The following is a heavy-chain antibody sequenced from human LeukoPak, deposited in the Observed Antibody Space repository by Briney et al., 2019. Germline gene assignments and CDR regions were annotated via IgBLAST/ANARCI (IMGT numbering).Heavy chain of an antibody. D-gene: IGHD5-12*01. Sequence: PGGSLRLSCAASGFTFSSYAMSWVRQAPGKGLEWVSAISGSGDSTYYADSVRGRFTISRDNSKNTLYLQMNSLRAEDTAVYYCAKQRGYSGYEYYFDYWGQGTLVTVSS. V-gene: IGHV3-23*01. CDR2: ISGSGDST. CDR3: AKQRGYSGYEYYFDY. J-gene: IGHJ4*02. CDR1: GFTFSSYA.